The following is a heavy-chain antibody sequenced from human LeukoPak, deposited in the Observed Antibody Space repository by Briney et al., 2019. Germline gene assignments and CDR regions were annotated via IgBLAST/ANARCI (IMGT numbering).Heavy chain of an antibody. CDR3: ARGRKYCSSTSCYLLDY. D-gene: IGHD2-2*01. Sequence: GGSLRLSCAASGFTFSNYGMHWVRQAPGKGLEWVAFIRFDGTSKYYADSVKGRFTISRDNSKNTLYLQMNSLRAEDTAVYYCARGRKYCSSTSCYLLDYWGQGTLVTVSS. CDR1: GFTFSNYG. J-gene: IGHJ4*02. CDR2: IRFDGTSK. V-gene: IGHV3-30*02.